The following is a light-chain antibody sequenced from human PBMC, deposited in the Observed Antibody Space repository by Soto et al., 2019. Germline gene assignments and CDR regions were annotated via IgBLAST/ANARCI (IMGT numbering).Light chain of an antibody. V-gene: IGKV3-20*01. CDR1: ESVTSYY. CDR2: GAS. CDR3: QLYHSSSYT. Sequence: EIVLTQSPGTLSLSPGERATLSCRANESVTSYYLAWYQQKPGQAPRLLIYGASRRVTDIPDRFSGSGSGTDFTLTISRLEPEDFAVYYCQLYHSSSYTFGQGTKLEIK. J-gene: IGKJ2*01.